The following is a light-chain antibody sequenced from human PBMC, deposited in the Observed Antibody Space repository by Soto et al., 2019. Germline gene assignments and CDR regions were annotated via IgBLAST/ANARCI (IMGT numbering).Light chain of an antibody. CDR1: QNINNY. J-gene: IGKJ5*01. CDR2: DAS. Sequence: DIQMTQSPSSLSASVGDRVTITCQASQNINNYLNWYQQKPGRAPKLLICDASNLEAGVPSRFRGSGSGTEFTLTISSLQPEDSATYYCQQSYQTPLTFGQGTRLEIK. CDR3: QQSYQTPLT. V-gene: IGKV1-39*01.